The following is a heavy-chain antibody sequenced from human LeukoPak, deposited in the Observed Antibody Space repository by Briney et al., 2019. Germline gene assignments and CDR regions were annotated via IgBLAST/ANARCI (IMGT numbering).Heavy chain of an antibody. J-gene: IGHJ4*02. CDR1: GGTFSSYA. Sequence: ASVKVSCKASGGTFSSYAISWVRQAPGQGLEWMGGIIPIFGTANYAQKFQGRVTITADKSTSTAYMELSSLRSEDTAVYYCARGDYGGKLRPLGYWGQGTLATVSS. CDR3: ARGDYGGKLRPLGY. D-gene: IGHD4-23*01. V-gene: IGHV1-69*06. CDR2: IIPIFGTA.